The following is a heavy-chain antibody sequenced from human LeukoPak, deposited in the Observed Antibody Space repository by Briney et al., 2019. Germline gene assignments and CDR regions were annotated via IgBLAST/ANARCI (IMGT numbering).Heavy chain of an antibody. J-gene: IGHJ3*02. Sequence: GASVKVSCKASGYTFTDYYKHWVRQAPGRGLEWIGWINPNSGGTNYAQRFQGRVTMTRDTSVSTAHMELSRLRTDDTAVYYCARIGFCPSGICYPFAFDIWGQGTMVIVS. V-gene: IGHV1-2*02. CDR2: INPNSGGT. CDR1: GYTFTDYY. CDR3: ARIGFCPSGICYPFAFDI. D-gene: IGHD2-8*01.